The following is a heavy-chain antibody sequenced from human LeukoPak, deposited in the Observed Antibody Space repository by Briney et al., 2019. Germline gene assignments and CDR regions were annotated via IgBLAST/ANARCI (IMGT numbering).Heavy chain of an antibody. V-gene: IGHV3-74*01. D-gene: IGHD3-16*01. CDR1: GFTFSSYW. Sequence: GGSLRLSCAASGFTFSSYWMHWVRQAPGKGLVWVSRIISDGSSTSYADSVKGRFTISRDNAKNTLYLQMNSLRAEDTAVYYCARDLGEARDYWGQGTLVTVSS. CDR3: ARDLGEARDY. J-gene: IGHJ4*02. CDR2: IISDGSST.